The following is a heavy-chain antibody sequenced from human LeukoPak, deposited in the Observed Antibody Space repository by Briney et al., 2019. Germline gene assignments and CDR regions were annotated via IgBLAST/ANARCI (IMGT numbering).Heavy chain of an antibody. Sequence: PGGSLRLSCAASGFTFSSYSMNWVRQAPGKGLEWVSYISSSGSTIYYADSVKGRFTISRDNAKNSLYLQMNSLRAEDTAVYYCARVSWELLGGFDYWGQGTLVTVSS. J-gene: IGHJ4*02. CDR1: GFTFSSYS. D-gene: IGHD1-26*01. CDR3: ARVSWELLGGFDY. V-gene: IGHV3-48*04. CDR2: ISSSGSTI.